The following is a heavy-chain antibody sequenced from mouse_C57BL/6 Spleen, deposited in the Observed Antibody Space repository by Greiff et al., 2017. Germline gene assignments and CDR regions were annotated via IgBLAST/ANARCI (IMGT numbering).Heavy chain of an antibody. J-gene: IGHJ1*03. CDR2: INYDGSST. CDR3: ARDYYYGSGWYFDV. V-gene: IGHV5-16*01. D-gene: IGHD1-1*01. CDR1: GFTFSDYY. Sequence: VQLKESEGGLVQPGSSMKLSCTASGFTFSDYYMAWVRQVPEKGLEWVANINYDGSSTYYLDSLKSRFIISRDNAKNILYLQMSSLKSEDTATYYCARDYYYGSGWYFDVWGTGTTVTVSS.